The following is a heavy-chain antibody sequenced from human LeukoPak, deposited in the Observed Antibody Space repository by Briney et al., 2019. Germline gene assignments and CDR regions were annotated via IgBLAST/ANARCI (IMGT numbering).Heavy chain of an antibody. J-gene: IGHJ4*02. V-gene: IGHV3-21*04. D-gene: IGHD4-17*01. CDR2: INISSS. CDR1: GFTFSSFS. CDR3: ATVSEFGDYRFDS. Sequence: GGSLRLSCAASGFTFSSFSMSWVRQAPGMGLEWVSSINISSSYADSVKGRFTISRDNSRNSLFLQISSLRAEDTAVYYCATVSEFGDYRFDSWGQGTLVTVSS.